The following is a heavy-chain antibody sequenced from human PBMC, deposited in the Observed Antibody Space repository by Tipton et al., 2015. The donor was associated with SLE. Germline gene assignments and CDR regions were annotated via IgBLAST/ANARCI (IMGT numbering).Heavy chain of an antibody. V-gene: IGHV4-59*01. Sequence: TLSLTCTVSGGSISRYYWSWIRQPPGKGQEWNGNIYYSGSTNYNPSLKSRVTISVDTSKNQFSLKLSSVTAADTAVYYCATDPSGNYGMDVWCQWTTFTVSS. J-gene: IGHJ6*02. CDR2: IYYSGST. D-gene: IGHD3-10*01. CDR3: ATDPSGNYGMDV. CDR1: GGSISRYY.